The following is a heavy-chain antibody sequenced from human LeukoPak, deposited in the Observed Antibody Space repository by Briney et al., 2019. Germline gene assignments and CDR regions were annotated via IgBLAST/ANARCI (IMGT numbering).Heavy chain of an antibody. D-gene: IGHD2-21*01. CDR2: IGSSSTYI. Sequence: PGGSLRLSCAASGFTFSSYSMNWVRQAPGKGLEWVSCIGSSSTYIYYADSVKGRFTISRDNAKNSLYLQMNSLRAEDTAVYYCATEKGDSPDYWGQGTLVTVSS. J-gene: IGHJ4*02. V-gene: IGHV3-21*01. CDR3: ATEKGDSPDY. CDR1: GFTFSSYS.